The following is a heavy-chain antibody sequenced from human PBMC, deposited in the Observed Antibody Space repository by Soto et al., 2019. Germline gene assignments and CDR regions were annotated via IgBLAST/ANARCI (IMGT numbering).Heavy chain of an antibody. Sequence: PPASVKVSCKASGGLFSSYPISWVRQVPGQGLEWMGGIIPVFQTAYYTQRFQGRVTITADESTNTAYMELSSLRSEDTAIYYCARGGSGYTWFNEFWGQGTLVTVSS. CDR3: ARGGSGYTWFNEF. V-gene: IGHV1-69*13. J-gene: IGHJ4*02. D-gene: IGHD3-22*01. CDR1: GGLFSSYP. CDR2: IIPVFQTA.